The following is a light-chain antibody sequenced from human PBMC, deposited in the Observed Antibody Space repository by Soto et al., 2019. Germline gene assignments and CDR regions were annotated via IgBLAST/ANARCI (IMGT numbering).Light chain of an antibody. CDR2: DVS. J-gene: IGLJ1*01. CDR1: SSDVGGYNY. V-gene: IGLV2-11*01. Sequence: QSALTQPRSVSGSPGQSVTISCTGTSSDVGGYNYVSWYQQHPGKAPKLMIHDVSKRPSGVPDRFSGSKSGNTASLTISGLQAEDEADYYCCSYAGSYTEVFGTGTKLTVL. CDR3: CSYAGSYTEV.